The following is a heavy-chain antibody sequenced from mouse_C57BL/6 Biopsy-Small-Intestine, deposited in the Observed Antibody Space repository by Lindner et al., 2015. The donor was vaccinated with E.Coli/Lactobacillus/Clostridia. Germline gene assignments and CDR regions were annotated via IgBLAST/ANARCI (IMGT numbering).Heavy chain of an antibody. D-gene: IGHD1-1*01. CDR1: GFTFSDYG. J-gene: IGHJ2*01. CDR2: ISSGSSTI. CDR3: ARRVLLRAFDY. Sequence: VQLQESGGGLVKPGGSLKLSCAASGFTFSDYGMHWVRQAPEKGLEWVAYISSGSSTIYYADTVKGRFTISRDNAKNTLFLQMTSLRSEDTAMYYCARRVLLRAFDYWGQGTTLTVSS. V-gene: IGHV5-17*01.